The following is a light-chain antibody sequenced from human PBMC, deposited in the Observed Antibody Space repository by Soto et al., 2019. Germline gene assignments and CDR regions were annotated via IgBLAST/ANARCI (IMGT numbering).Light chain of an antibody. CDR1: QSISTW. V-gene: IGKV1-5*01. CDR3: QQYNDWPT. CDR2: DAS. Sequence: DIQLTQSPSTLSASVGDRVTITCRASQSISTWLAWYQQKPGKAPKLLIYDASSLESGVPSRFGGGGSGTEFTLTISSLQSEDFAVYYCQQYNDWPTFGQGTKVDI. J-gene: IGKJ1*01.